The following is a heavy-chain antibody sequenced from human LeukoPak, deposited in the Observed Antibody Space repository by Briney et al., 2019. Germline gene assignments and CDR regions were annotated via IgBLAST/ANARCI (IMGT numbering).Heavy chain of an antibody. Sequence: RHGESLKISCKASGYVFTSYWIGWVRQMPGKGLEWMGIIYPGDSDTRYSPSFQGQVTISADKSISTAYLQWSSLKASDTAMYYCASQYDYGGNSWAFDIWGQGTMVTVSS. CDR3: ASQYDYGGNSWAFDI. V-gene: IGHV5-51*01. D-gene: IGHD4-23*01. CDR2: IYPGDSDT. CDR1: GYVFTSYW. J-gene: IGHJ3*02.